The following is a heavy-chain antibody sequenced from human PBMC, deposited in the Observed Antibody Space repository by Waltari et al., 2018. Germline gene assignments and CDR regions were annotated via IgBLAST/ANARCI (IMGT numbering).Heavy chain of an antibody. CDR1: GFTFSSYS. Sequence: EVQLVESGGGLVKPGGSLRLSCAASGFTFSSYSMNWVRQAPGKGLEWVSSISSSSSYIYYADSGKGRFTISRDNAKNSLYLQMNSLRAEDTAVYYCARDRGIKAGLLWFGEFDYWGQGTLVTVSS. CDR3: ARDRGIKAGLLWFGEFDY. CDR2: ISSSSSYI. D-gene: IGHD3-10*01. V-gene: IGHV3-21*01. J-gene: IGHJ4*02.